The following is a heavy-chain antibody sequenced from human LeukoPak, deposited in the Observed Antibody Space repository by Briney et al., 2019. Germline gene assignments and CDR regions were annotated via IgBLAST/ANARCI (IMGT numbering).Heavy chain of an antibody. CDR1: GYTFTSYG. CDR2: ISAYNGNT. J-gene: IGHJ4*02. CDR3: ARDRNYGSGSFDY. V-gene: IGHV1-18*01. D-gene: IGHD3-10*01. Sequence: ASVKVSCKASGYTFTSYGISWVRQAPGQGLEWMGWISAYNGNTNYAQKFQGRVTMTRDMSTSTVYMELSSLRSEDTAVYYCARDRNYGSGSFDYWGQGTLVTVSS.